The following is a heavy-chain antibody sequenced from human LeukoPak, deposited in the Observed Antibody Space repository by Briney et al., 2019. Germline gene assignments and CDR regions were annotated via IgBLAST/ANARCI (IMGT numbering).Heavy chain of an antibody. Sequence: GGSLRLSCAASGFTFSSYAMSWVRQAPGKGLEWVSSISSSSSYIYYADSVKGRFTISRDSAKNSLYLQMNSLRAEDTAVYYCARAGEWVSWFDYWGQGTLVTVSS. V-gene: IGHV3-21*01. D-gene: IGHD1-26*01. J-gene: IGHJ4*02. CDR1: GFTFSSYA. CDR2: ISSSSSYI. CDR3: ARAGEWVSWFDY.